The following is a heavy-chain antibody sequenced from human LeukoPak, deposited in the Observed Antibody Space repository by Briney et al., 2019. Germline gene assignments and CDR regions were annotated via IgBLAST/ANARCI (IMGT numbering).Heavy chain of an antibody. Sequence: PSQTLSLTCTVSGGSISSGGYYWSWIRQHPGKGLEWIGYIYYSGSTYYNPSLKSRVTISVDPSKNQFSLKLSSVTAADTAVYYCAREYQAGSYSDYWGQGTLVTVSS. CDR1: GGSISSGGYY. V-gene: IGHV4-31*03. CDR3: AREYQAGSYSDY. CDR2: IYYSGST. D-gene: IGHD6-25*01. J-gene: IGHJ4*02.